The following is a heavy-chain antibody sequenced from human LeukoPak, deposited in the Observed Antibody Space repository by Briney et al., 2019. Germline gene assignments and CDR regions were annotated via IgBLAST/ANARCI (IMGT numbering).Heavy chain of an antibody. J-gene: IGHJ6*03. Sequence: PSETLSLTCTVSGGSISSSSYYWGWIRQPPGKGLEWIGSIYYSGSTYYNPSLKSRVTISVDTSKNQFSLKLSSVTAADTAVYYCARGPARYYDFWSGYSYYMDVRGKGTTVTVSS. CDR1: GGSISSSSYY. V-gene: IGHV4-39*01. D-gene: IGHD3-3*01. CDR2: IYYSGST. CDR3: ARGPARYYDFWSGYSYYMDV.